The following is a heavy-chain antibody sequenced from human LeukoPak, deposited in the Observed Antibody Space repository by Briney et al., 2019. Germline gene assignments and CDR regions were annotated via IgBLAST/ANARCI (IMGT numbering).Heavy chain of an antibody. Sequence: GGSLRLSCGASRFTYSSYWMSWVRQAPGKGPEWVASIKQDGSEKYYVDSVKGRFTISRDNAKNSLDLQMNSLRAEDTAVYYCANSGKWGQGTLVTVSS. J-gene: IGHJ4*02. CDR1: RFTYSSYW. CDR2: IKQDGSEK. D-gene: IGHD6-25*01. CDR3: ANSGK. V-gene: IGHV3-7*03.